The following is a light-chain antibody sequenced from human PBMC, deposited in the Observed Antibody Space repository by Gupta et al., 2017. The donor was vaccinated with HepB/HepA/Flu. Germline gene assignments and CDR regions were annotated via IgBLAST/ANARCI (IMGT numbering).Light chain of an antibody. CDR3: QQYDNWPIS. CDR1: QSVSSK. V-gene: IGKV3D-15*01. CDR2: GAS. Sequence: EIVMTESPATLSVSPGEGATRAVRASQSVSSKLAWYQQRPGQAPRLLIYGASTRATGIPVRFSGSRSGTEFTLTISSLQSEDFAVYYCQQYDNWPISFGGGTKLEIK. J-gene: IGKJ4*01.